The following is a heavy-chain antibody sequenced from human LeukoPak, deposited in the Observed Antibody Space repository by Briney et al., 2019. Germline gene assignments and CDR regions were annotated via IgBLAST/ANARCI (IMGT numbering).Heavy chain of an antibody. J-gene: IGHJ6*02. CDR1: CRSISIYY. CDR2: IYDSGST. D-gene: IGHD3-22*01. V-gene: IGHV4-59*01. Sequence: SDTLSPMHTLACRSISIYYRGWTRQPPGKGLEWIGYIYDSGSTNDSPSLKSRVTISVDTSKNQFYLKLSSVTAADTAVYYCARDRPYYHSSGYPRYYYFGMDVWGQVTTVTVAS. CDR3: ARDRPYYHSSGYPRYYYFGMDV.